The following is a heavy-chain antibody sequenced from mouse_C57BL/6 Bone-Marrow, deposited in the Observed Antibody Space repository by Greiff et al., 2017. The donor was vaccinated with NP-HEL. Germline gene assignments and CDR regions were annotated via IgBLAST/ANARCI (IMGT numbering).Heavy chain of an antibody. CDR3: AREEELGKGFAY. CDR2: ISYDGSN. CDR1: GYSITSGYY. V-gene: IGHV3-6*01. D-gene: IGHD4-1*01. Sequence: ESGPGLVKPSQSLSLTCSVTGYSITSGYYWNWIRQFPGNKLEWMGYISYDGSNNYNPSLKNRISITRDTSKNQFFLKLNSVTTEDTATYYCAREEELGKGFAYWGQGTLVTVSA. J-gene: IGHJ3*01.